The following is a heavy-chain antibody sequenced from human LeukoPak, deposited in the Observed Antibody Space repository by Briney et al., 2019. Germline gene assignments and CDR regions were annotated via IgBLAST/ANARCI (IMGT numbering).Heavy chain of an antibody. CDR2: ISAYNGNT. Sequence: VASVKVSCKASGYTFTSYGISWVRQAPGQGLEWMGWISAYNGNTNYAQKLQGRVTMTTDTSTSTAYMELRSLRSDDTAVYYCARAPKSIVGVTTYWFDPWGQGTLVTASS. D-gene: IGHD1-26*01. V-gene: IGHV1-18*01. CDR3: ARAPKSIVGVTTYWFDP. J-gene: IGHJ5*02. CDR1: GYTFTSYG.